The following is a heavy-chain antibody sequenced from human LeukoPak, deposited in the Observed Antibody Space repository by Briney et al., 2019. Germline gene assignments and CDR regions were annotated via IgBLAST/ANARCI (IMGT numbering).Heavy chain of an antibody. CDR3: ARESSSGDAFDI. D-gene: IGHD6-19*01. CDR1: GYAFTGYY. V-gene: IGHV1-2*02. J-gene: IGHJ3*02. CDR2: INPNSGGT. Sequence: GASVKVSCKASGYAFTGYYMHWVRQAPGQGLEWMGWINPNSGGTNYAQKFQGRVTMTRDTSISTAYMELSRLRSDDTAVYYCARESSSGDAFDIWGQGTMVTVSS.